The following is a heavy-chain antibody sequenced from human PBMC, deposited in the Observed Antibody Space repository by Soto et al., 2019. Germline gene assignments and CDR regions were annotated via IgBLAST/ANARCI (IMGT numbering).Heavy chain of an antibody. J-gene: IGHJ4*02. Sequence: GGSQRLSCTASGFTFSDYYRTWIRQAPGKGLEWISYISNAGGATSYADSVKGRFTISRDNAKNSLFLQMNNLRAEDTAVYYCARRGFTVTFTYWGQGTLVTVSS. V-gene: IGHV3-11*01. D-gene: IGHD4-17*01. CDR2: ISNAGGAT. CDR3: ARRGFTVTFTY. CDR1: GFTFSDYY.